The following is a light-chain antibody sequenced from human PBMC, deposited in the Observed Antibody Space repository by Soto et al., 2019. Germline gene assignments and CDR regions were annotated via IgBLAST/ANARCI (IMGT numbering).Light chain of an antibody. CDR3: MQALQTPIT. Sequence: DIVMTQSPLSLPVTPGEPASISCRSSQSLLLGNGKTYWVWYLKKPGQSPQLLIYLGSNRASGVPDRFSGSGSGTDFTLKISRVEAEDVGVYYCMQALQTPITFGQGTRLEIK. J-gene: IGKJ5*01. CDR1: QSLLLGNGKTY. CDR2: LGS. V-gene: IGKV2-28*01.